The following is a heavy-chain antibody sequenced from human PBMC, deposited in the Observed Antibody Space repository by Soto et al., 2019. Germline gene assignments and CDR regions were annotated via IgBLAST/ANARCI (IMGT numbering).Heavy chain of an antibody. D-gene: IGHD1-26*01. Sequence: GASVKVSCKASGYTFTSYYMHWVRQAPGQGLEWMGIINPSGGSTSYAQKFQGRVTMTRDTSTSTVYMELSSLRSEDTAVYYCATSWELGLYYYYGMDVWGQGTTVTVSS. CDR1: GYTFTSYY. J-gene: IGHJ6*02. V-gene: IGHV1-46*03. CDR3: ATSWELGLYYYYGMDV. CDR2: INPSGGST.